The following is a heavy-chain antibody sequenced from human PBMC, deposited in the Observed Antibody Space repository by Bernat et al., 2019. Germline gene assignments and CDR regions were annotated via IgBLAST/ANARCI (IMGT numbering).Heavy chain of an antibody. CDR2: LYYSGNT. CDR3: ARRLTRVVAPTDCMDY. J-gene: IGHJ4*02. V-gene: IGHV4-39*01. CDR1: AGSISSSLYY. D-gene: IGHD2-15*01. Sequence: QLQLQESGPGLVKPSETLSLTCTVSAGSISSSLYYWAWIRQPPGKGLEWVGSLYYSGNTYYNPYLKSRITMSVDTTKNQFSLKRSSVTAAETAKYYCARRLTRVVAPTDCMDYWGQGTLVTVSS.